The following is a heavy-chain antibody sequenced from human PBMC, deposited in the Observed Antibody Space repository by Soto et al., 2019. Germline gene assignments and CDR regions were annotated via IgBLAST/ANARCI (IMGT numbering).Heavy chain of an antibody. V-gene: IGHV1-18*04. D-gene: IGHD1-1*01. J-gene: IGHJ6*02. CDR1: GYTFTTYG. Sequence: ASVKVSCKASGYTFTTYGISWVRQAPGQGLEWMGWISPYNGTTKYAEKFQGEMTMTTDTATSTAYMDLRSLRSDDTAVYYCARDGERDAGLNFYYYLHGMDAWGQGTRVTVS. CDR3: ARDGERDAGLNFYYYLHGMDA. CDR2: ISPYNGTT.